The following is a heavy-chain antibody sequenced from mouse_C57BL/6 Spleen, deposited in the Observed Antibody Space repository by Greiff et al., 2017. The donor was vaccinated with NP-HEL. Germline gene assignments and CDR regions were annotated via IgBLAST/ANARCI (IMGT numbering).Heavy chain of an antibody. V-gene: IGHV5-16*01. CDR2: INYDGSST. Sequence: EVKLMESEGGLVQPGSSMKLSCTASGFTFSDYYMAWVRQVPEKGLEWVANINYDGSSTYYLDSLKSRFIISRDNAKNILYLQMSSLKSEDTATYYCARDLGTTVAYFDYWGQGTTLTVSS. D-gene: IGHD1-1*01. CDR3: ARDLGTTVAYFDY. CDR1: GFTFSDYY. J-gene: IGHJ2*01.